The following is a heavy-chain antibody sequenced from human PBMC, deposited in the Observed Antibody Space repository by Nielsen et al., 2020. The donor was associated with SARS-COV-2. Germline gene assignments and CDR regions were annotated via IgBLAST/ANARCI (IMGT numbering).Heavy chain of an antibody. J-gene: IGHJ4*02. V-gene: IGHV4-61*03. CDR2: IHKSGST. CDR1: GDSVVSGDYY. CDR3: ARMGGERAHDY. Sequence: SETLSLTCSVSGDSVVSGDYYWSWIRQSPGKGLEWIGYIHKSGSTTYNRSLQSRVSISLDTSKNHFSLRLTSVTAADTAIYYCARMGGERAHDYWGQGTLVTVSS. D-gene: IGHD3-16*01.